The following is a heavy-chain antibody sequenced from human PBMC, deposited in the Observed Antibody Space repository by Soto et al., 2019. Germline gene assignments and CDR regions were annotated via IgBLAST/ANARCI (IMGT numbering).Heavy chain of an antibody. CDR1: VFTFISYA. J-gene: IGHJ5*02. V-gene: IGHV3-30-3*01. CDR2: ISYDGSNK. CDR3: ARDLLNYGSPGGFDP. D-gene: IGHD3-10*01. Sequence: PGWSLRLSCASSVFTFISYAMHWVRQAPGKGLEWVAAISYDGSNKYYADSVKGRFTISRDNSKNTLYLQMNSLRAEDTAVYYCARDLLNYGSPGGFDPWGQGTLVTVSS.